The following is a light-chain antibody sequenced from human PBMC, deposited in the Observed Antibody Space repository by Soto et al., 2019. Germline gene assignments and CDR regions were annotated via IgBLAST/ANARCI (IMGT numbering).Light chain of an antibody. CDR2: LNSDGSH. CDR3: QTWRTDIRV. Sequence: QSVLTQPPSASAALGASAKLNCTLSSGHNSYAIAWHQQQPEKRPRYLMKLNSDGSHRKGDGIPDRFSGSSPGAERYLTISILQSGDEADCYCQTWRTDIRVFGGGTKLTVL. V-gene: IGLV4-69*01. J-gene: IGLJ2*01. CDR1: SGHNSYA.